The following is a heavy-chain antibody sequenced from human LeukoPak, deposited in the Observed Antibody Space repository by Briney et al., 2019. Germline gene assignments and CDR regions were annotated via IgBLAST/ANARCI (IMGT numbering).Heavy chain of an antibody. D-gene: IGHD2-15*01. CDR2: IYYSGST. V-gene: IGHV4-59*01. CDR3: ARGASPHCSGGSCFPNWFDP. Sequence: PSETLSLTCTVSGGSISSYYWSWIRQPPGKGLEWIGYIYYSGSTNYNPSLKSRVTISVDTSKNQFPLKLSSVTAADTAVYYCARGASPHCSGGSCFPNWFDPWGQGTLVTVSS. J-gene: IGHJ5*02. CDR1: GGSISSYY.